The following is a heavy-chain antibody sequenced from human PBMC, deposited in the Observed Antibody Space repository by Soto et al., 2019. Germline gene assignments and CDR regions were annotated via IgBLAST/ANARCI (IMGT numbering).Heavy chain of an antibody. J-gene: IGHJ5*02. D-gene: IGHD1-26*01. V-gene: IGHV4-59*01. CDR2: IYYSGST. CDR1: GGSISAYY. Sequence: PSETLSLTCTFSGGSISAYYWSWIQQPPGKGLEWIGHIYYSGSTNYSPSLKSRVTISIDTSKRQFSLKLRSVTAADTAVYYCARVGSGSYYDFNWFDPWGQGKVVTVSS. CDR3: ARVGSGSYYDFNWFDP.